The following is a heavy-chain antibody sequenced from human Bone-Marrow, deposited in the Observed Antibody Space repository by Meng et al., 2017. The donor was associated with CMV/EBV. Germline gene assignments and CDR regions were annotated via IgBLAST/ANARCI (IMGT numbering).Heavy chain of an antibody. V-gene: IGHV1-2*02. Sequence: ASVKVSCKASGYTFTGYYMHWVRQAPGQGLEWMGWINPNSGGTNYAQKFQGRVTMTRDTSISTAYMELSRLRSDDTAVYHCATDPIVGATQGYYGMDVWGQGTTVTVSS. CDR3: ATDPIVGATQGYYGMDV. CDR1: GYTFTGYY. D-gene: IGHD1-26*01. CDR2: INPNSGGT. J-gene: IGHJ6*02.